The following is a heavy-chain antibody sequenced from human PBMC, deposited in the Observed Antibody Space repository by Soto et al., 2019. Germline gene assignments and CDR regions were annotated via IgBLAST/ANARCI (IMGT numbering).Heavy chain of an antibody. D-gene: IGHD2-2*01. CDR1: GFSFGNDW. V-gene: IGHV3-7*03. Sequence: GSLRLSCIASGFSFGNDWMGWVRQAPGKGLEWVANIKEDGSEKFSVDSVRGRFTISRDNAKNSLYLQMNSLRAEDTAVYYCAKDLCYYGMDVWGPGTTVTVSS. CDR2: IKEDGSEK. J-gene: IGHJ6*02. CDR3: AKDLCYYGMDV.